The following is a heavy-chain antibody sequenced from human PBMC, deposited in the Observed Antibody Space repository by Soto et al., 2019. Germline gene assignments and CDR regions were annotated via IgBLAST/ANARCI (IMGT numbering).Heavy chain of an antibody. CDR1: GGSISSSSYY. D-gene: IGHD2-15*01. Sequence: SETLSLTCTVSGGSISSSSYYWGWIRQPPGKGLEWIGSIYYSGSTYYNPSLKSRVTISVDTSKNQFSLKLSSVTAADTAVYYCARHILRGTIADYWGQGTLVTVSS. J-gene: IGHJ4*02. CDR3: ARHILRGTIADY. V-gene: IGHV4-39*01. CDR2: IYYSGST.